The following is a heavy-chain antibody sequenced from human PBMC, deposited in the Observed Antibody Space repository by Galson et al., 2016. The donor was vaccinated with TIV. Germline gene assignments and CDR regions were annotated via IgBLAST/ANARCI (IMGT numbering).Heavy chain of an antibody. J-gene: IGHJ4*02. D-gene: IGHD3-3*01. V-gene: IGHV3-30*04. CDR3: ARDGHDFWSGGAKTLDY. Sequence: SLRLSCAASGFPFSGYTMHWVRQAPGKGLEWVAIKSYDGGNEYYADSVKGRFTISKDNSKNTLSLYMDSLRSEDTAVDYCARDGHDFWSGGAKTLDYWGQGTLVTVSS. CDR2: KSYDGGNE. CDR1: GFPFSGYT.